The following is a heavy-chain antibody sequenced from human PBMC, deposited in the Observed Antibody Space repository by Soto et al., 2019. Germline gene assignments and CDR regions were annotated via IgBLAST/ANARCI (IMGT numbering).Heavy chain of an antibody. J-gene: IGHJ6*02. CDR1: GFTFSHYV. CDR3: AKVRASYLSASYFYYGLDV. D-gene: IGHD3-10*01. V-gene: IGHV3-23*01. CDR2: ISGSGSSV. Sequence: EVELLESGGGLVRPGGSLRLSCAASGFTFSHYVLSWVRQSPERGLEWVSSISGSGSSVYVADSVRGRFIMSRDLSTNTVSLQMNSLRAADTAVYYCAKVRASYLSASYFYYGLDVWGQGTTVTVSS.